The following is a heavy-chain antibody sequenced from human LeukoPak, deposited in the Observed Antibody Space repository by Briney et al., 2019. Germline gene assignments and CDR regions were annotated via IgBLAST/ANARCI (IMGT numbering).Heavy chain of an antibody. V-gene: IGHV4-61*08. J-gene: IGHJ4*02. D-gene: IGHD2-8*02. CDR3: ARYTGFSNEAYYFDY. CDR1: GGSISSGDYY. CDR2: IYYSGST. Sequence: SETLSLTCTVSGGSISSGDYYWSWIRQPPGKGLEWIGYIYYSGSTNYNPSLKSRVTISVDTSKNQFSLKLSSVTAADTAVYYCARYTGFSNEAYYFDYWGQGTLVTVSS.